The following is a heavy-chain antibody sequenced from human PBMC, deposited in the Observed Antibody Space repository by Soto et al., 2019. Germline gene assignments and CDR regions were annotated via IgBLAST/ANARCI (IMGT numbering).Heavy chain of an antibody. CDR2: IWYDGSNK. D-gene: IGHD7-27*01. V-gene: IGHV3-33*01. Sequence: GGSLRLSCAASGFTFSSYGMHWVRQAPGKGLEWVAVIWYDGSNKYYADSVKGRFTISRDNSKNTLYLQMNSLRAEDTAVYYCARDHTGDGAWYFDYWGQGTLVTVSS. CDR3: ARDHTGDGAWYFDY. J-gene: IGHJ4*02. CDR1: GFTFSSYG.